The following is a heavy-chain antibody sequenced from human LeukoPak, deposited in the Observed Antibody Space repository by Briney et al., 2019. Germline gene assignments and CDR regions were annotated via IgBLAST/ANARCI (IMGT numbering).Heavy chain of an antibody. Sequence: GGSLRLSCAASGFTFSSCGMHWVRQAPGKGLEWVAVIWYDGSNKYYADSVKGRFTISRDNSKNTLYLQMNSLRAEDTAVYYCARVQSGSYEDYWGQGTLVTVSS. D-gene: IGHD1-26*01. J-gene: IGHJ4*02. CDR2: IWYDGSNK. CDR1: GFTFSSCG. V-gene: IGHV3-33*01. CDR3: ARVQSGSYEDY.